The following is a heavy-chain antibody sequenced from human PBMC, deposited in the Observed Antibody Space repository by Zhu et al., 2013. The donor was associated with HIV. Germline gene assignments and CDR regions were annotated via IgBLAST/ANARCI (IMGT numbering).Heavy chain of an antibody. CDR2: IDPKTGAT. Sequence: QVQMVQSGAEVKKPGASVKVSCKASGYTFSAYYIHWVRQAPGQGLEWMGWIDPKTGATNLALNFQGWVTMTRDTSISTAYMELSRLTSDDTAIYYCARWSGEDKTFYYYSSGYYLDFWGQGTLVTVSS. V-gene: IGHV1-2*04. CDR1: GYTFSAYY. J-gene: IGHJ4*02. D-gene: IGHD3-22*01. CDR3: ARWSGEDKTFYYYSSGYYLDF.